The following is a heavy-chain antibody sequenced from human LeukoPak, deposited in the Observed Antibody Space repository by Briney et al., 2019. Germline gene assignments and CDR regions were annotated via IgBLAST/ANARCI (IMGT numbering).Heavy chain of an antibody. CDR3: ARDQGVYSSSWYRPNNYYYMDV. J-gene: IGHJ6*03. CDR2: IIPIFGTA. Sequence: SVKVSCKASGGTFSSYAISWVRQAPGQGLEWMGGIIPIFGTANYAQKFQGRVTITADESTSTAYMELSSLRSEDTAVYYCARDQGVYSSSWYRPNNYYYMDVWGKGTTVTISS. V-gene: IGHV1-69*13. CDR1: GGTFSSYA. D-gene: IGHD6-13*01.